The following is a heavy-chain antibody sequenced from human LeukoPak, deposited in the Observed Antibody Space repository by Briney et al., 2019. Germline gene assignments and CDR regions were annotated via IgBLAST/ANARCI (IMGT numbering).Heavy chain of an antibody. Sequence: SETLSLTCAVYGGSFSGYYWSWIRQPPGKGLEWIGEINHSGSTNYNPSLKSRVTISVDTSKNQFSLKLSSVTAADTAVYYCARQTYYYYYYMDVWGKGTTVTNSS. CDR2: INHSGST. V-gene: IGHV4-34*01. CDR1: GGSFSGYY. CDR3: ARQTYYYYYYMDV. J-gene: IGHJ6*03.